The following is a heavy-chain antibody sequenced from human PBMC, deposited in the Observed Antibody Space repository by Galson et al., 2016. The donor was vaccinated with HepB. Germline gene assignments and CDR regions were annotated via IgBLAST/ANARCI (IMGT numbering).Heavy chain of an antibody. J-gene: IGHJ4*02. CDR1: GFSLDYFA. CDR3: VRDFTSQPSGWFFS. D-gene: IGHD6-19*01. Sequence: SLRLSCAASGFSLDYFAMHWVRQAPDRGLEWVAVISHDGNNEDYRESVRGRFTISRDSSKKTLSLQMNNLKTEDTAVYHCVRDFTSQPSGWFFSWGQGTQVTVSS. V-gene: IGHV3-30*04. CDR2: ISHDGNNE.